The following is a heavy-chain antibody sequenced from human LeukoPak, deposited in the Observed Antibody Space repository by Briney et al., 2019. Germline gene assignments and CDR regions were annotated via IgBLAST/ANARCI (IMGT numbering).Heavy chain of an antibody. CDR3: ARGPGGDYYGSGSYSWFDP. CDR2: ISSSSSTI. D-gene: IGHD3-10*01. V-gene: IGHV3-48*01. J-gene: IGHJ5*02. CDR1: GFTFSSYS. Sequence: GGSLRLSCAASGFTFSSYSMNRVRQAPGKGLEWVSYISSSSSTIYYADSVKGRFTISRDNAKNSLYLQMNSLRAEDTAVYYCARGPGGDYYGSGSYSWFDPWGQGTLVTVSS.